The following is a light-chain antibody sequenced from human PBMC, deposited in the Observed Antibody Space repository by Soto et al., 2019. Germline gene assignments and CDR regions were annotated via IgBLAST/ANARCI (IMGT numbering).Light chain of an antibody. V-gene: IGKV3-20*01. J-gene: IGKJ2*01. CDR2: GAS. CDR3: QQSGSSFYT. CDR1: QSVSSAY. Sequence: EIVLTQSPGTLSLSPGERATLSCRASQSVSSAYLAWYQQIPGQAPRLLIYGASSRATGIPDRFSGSGSGTDFTLTISGLAPEDFAVYYCQQSGSSFYTFGQGAQLEIK.